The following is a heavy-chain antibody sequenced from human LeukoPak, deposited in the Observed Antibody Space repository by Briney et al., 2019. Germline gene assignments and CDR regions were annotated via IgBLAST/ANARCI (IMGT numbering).Heavy chain of an antibody. CDR1: GGSFSGYY. V-gene: IGHV4-59*01. Sequence: SETLSLTCAVYGGSFSGYYWSWIRQPPGKGLEWIGYIYYSGSTNYNPSLKSRVTISVDTSKNQFSLKLSSVTAADTAVYYCGRMSGITMVRGVIRWFDPWGQGTLVTVSS. CDR2: IYYSGST. J-gene: IGHJ5*02. CDR3: GRMSGITMVRGVIRWFDP. D-gene: IGHD3-10*01.